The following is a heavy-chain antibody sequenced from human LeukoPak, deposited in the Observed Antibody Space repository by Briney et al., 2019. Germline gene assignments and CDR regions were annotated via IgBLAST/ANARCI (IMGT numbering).Heavy chain of an antibody. CDR1: GFTFSSYG. D-gene: IGHD6-6*01. J-gene: IGHJ4*02. V-gene: IGHV3-33*01. CDR2: IWYDGSNK. CDR3: ASALSARQTNQFDY. Sequence: GRSLRLSCAASGFTFSSYGMHWVRQAPGKGLELVAVIWYDGSNKYYADSVKGRFTISRDNSKNTLYLQMNSLRAEDTAVYYCASALSARQTNQFDYWGQGTLVTVSS.